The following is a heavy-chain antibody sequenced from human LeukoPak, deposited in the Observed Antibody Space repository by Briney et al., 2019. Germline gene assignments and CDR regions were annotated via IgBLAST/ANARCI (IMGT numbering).Heavy chain of an antibody. V-gene: IGHV1-18*01. CDR1: GYTFTSYG. CDR3: ARAGTVRGSYVGHYYFYMDV. D-gene: IGHD1-26*01. CDR2: ISAYNGNT. J-gene: IGHJ6*03. Sequence: ASVKVSCKASGYTFTSYGISWVRQAPGQGLEWMGWISAYNGNTNYAQKLQGRVTMTTDTSTSTAYMELRSLRSDDTAVYYCARAGTVRGSYVGHYYFYMDVWGKGTTVTVSS.